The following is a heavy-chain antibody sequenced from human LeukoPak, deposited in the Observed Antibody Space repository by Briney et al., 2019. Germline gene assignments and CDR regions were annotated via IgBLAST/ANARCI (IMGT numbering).Heavy chain of an antibody. CDR3: ARDIVVVVAERYYYYGMDV. J-gene: IGHJ6*02. CDR2: ISSSGSTI. V-gene: IGHV3-48*03. CDR1: GFTFKNYA. Sequence: GGSLRLSCVVSGFTFKNYAMSWVRQAPGKGLEWVSYISSSGSTIYYADSVKGRFTISRDNAKNSLYLQMNSLRAEDTAVYYCARDIVVVVAERYYYYGMDVWGRGTTVTVSS. D-gene: IGHD2-15*01.